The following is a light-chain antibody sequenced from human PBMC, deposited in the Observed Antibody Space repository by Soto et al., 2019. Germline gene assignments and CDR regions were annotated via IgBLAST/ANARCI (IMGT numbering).Light chain of an antibody. J-gene: IGKJ1*01. CDR2: WAS. V-gene: IGKV4-1*01. CDR3: QQHYSTPWT. CDR1: QTVLYGSNNKNN. Sequence: DIVMTQSPETLAVSLGETATINCKSSQTVLYGSNNKNNLVWYQQKPGHPPKLLISWASTRESGVPDRFSGSGSGTDFTLTISSLQAEVAAVYYCQQHYSTPWTFGQGTKVEVK.